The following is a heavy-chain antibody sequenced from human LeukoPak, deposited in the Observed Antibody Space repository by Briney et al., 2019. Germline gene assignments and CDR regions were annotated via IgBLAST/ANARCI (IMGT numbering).Heavy chain of an antibody. Sequence: PSDTLSLTCAVSGYSISSSNWWGWIRQPPGKGLEWIGYIYYSGSTYYNPSLKSRVTMSVDTSKNQFSLKLSSVTAADTAVYYCASQRITIFGEYRAGDYFDYWGQGTLVTVSS. CDR2: IYYSGST. CDR3: ASQRITIFGEYRAGDYFDY. CDR1: GYSISSSNW. J-gene: IGHJ4*02. D-gene: IGHD3-3*01. V-gene: IGHV4-28*01.